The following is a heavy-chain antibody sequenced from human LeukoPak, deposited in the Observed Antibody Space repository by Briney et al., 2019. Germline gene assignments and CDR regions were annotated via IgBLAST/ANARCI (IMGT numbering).Heavy chain of an antibody. D-gene: IGHD3-10*01. Sequence: SQTLSLTCTVSGGSISSGDYYWSWIRQPPGKGLEWIGYIYYSGSTYYNPSLKSRVTISVDTSKNQFSLKLSSVTAADTAVYCCVGGVIRARYYYGMDVWGQGTTVTVSS. CDR3: VGGVIRARYYYGMDV. CDR2: IYYSGST. CDR1: GGSISSGDYY. J-gene: IGHJ6*02. V-gene: IGHV4-30-4*01.